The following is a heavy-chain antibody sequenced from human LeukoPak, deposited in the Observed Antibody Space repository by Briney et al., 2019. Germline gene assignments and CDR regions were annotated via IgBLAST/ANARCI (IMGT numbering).Heavy chain of an antibody. J-gene: IGHJ6*02. CDR2: IYYSGST. Sequence: SETLSLTCTVSGGSISSYYWSWIRQPPGKGLEWIGYIYYSGSTNYNPSLRSRVTISVDTSKNQFSLKLSSVTAADTAVYYCARHRLYGSSWYDYYYGMDVWGQGTMVTVSS. V-gene: IGHV4-59*08. CDR3: ARHRLYGSSWYDYYYGMDV. CDR1: GGSISSYY. D-gene: IGHD6-13*01.